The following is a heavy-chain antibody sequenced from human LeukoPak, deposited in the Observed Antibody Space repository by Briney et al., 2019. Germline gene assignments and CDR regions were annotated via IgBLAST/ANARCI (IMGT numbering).Heavy chain of an antibody. J-gene: IGHJ4*02. D-gene: IGHD4-17*01. V-gene: IGHV4-38-2*02. Sequence: SETLSLTCTVSGYSISSGYYWGWIRQPPGKGLEWIGSIYHSGSTYYNPSLKSRVTISVDTSKNQFSLKLSSVTAADTAIYYCVSPGDLTEYWGRGALVTVSS. CDR2: IYHSGST. CDR3: VSPGDLTEY. CDR1: GYSISSGYY.